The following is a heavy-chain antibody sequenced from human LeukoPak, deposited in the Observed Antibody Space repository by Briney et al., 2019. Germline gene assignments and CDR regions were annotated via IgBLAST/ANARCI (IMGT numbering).Heavy chain of an antibody. J-gene: IGHJ5*01. CDR2: IFHTGIT. Sequence: SETLSLTCTVSGGSVTKYYWHWIRQAPGKGPEWIGFIFHTGITNYNPSLKSRVTISVDTSKNQFSLKLTSVTAADTAVYFCARDLFPITWFESWGQGTLVTVSS. CDR1: GGSVTKYY. V-gene: IGHV4-59*02. D-gene: IGHD1-14*01. CDR3: ARDLFPITWFES.